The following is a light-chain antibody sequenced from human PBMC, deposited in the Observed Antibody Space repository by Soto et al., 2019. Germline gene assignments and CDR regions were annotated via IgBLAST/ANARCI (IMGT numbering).Light chain of an antibody. CDR1: SSDVGGYNY. CDR2: EVS. J-gene: IGLJ1*01. Sequence: QSVLTQPPSASGSPGQSVTISCTGTSSDVGGYNYVSWYQQHPGKAPKLMIYEVSKRPSGVPDRFSGSKSGNTASLTVSGPQAGDEADFYCSSYAGSNNYVFGPGTKVPAL. CDR3: SSYAGSNNYV. V-gene: IGLV2-8*01.